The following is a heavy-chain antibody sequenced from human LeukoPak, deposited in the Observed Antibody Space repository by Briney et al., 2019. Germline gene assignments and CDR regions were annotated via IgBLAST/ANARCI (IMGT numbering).Heavy chain of an antibody. D-gene: IGHD3-3*01. Sequence: GGSLRLSCAASGFTFSSYSMNWVRQAPGKGLEWVSSITSSSSNICYADSVKGRFTISRDNAKNSLYLQMNSLRAEDTAVYYCARDRLNLRVVGYCMDAWGQGTTVTVSS. J-gene: IGHJ6*02. CDR3: ARDRLNLRVVGYCMDA. V-gene: IGHV3-21*01. CDR1: GFTFSSYS. CDR2: ITSSSSNI.